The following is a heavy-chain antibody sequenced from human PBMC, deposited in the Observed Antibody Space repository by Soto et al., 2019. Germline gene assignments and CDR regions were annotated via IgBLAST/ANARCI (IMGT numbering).Heavy chain of an antibody. CDR2: IGKDGSEK. J-gene: IGHJ4*02. D-gene: IGHD1-26*01. CDR3: ARGSATPGIDY. CDR1: GFTFRNYW. Sequence: EVQLVESGGGLVQPGGSLRLACVASGFTFRNYWMNWVRQAPGKGVEWVFNIGKDGSEKYYVDSVKGRFTVSRDNAKNSLHLQMQSLRAEDTAVYYCARGSATPGIDYWGQGTLGTVSS. V-gene: IGHV3-7*03.